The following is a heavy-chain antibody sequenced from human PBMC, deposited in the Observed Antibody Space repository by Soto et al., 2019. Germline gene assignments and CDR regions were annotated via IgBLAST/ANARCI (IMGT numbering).Heavy chain of an antibody. CDR3: ARRRGRCSDGVCYSWWFDP. CDR1: GGSLSDQW. V-gene: IGHV5-51*01. CDR2: VFLGDSDA. D-gene: IGHD2-8*01. J-gene: IGHJ5*02. Sequence: PGESLKISCKGSGGSLSDQWIAWVRHTPDKGLEWIGFVFLGDSDARYSPAFQGQVTMSADRSSTYLQWSSLKASDTGIYYCARRRGRCSDGVCYSWWFDPWGQGTRVTVSS.